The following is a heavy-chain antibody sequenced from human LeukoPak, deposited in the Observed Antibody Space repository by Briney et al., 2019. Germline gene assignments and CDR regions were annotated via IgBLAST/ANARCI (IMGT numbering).Heavy chain of an antibody. J-gene: IGHJ4*02. Sequence: GGSLRLSCEASGFTFSSYTMNWVRQAPGKGLEWVSSIFPSGGEIHYADSVRGRFTISRDNSKSTLSLQMNSLRAEDTAIYYCATYRQVLLPFESWGQGTLVTVSS. CDR2: IFPSGGEI. CDR3: ATYRQVLLPFES. CDR1: GFTFSSYT. V-gene: IGHV3-23*01. D-gene: IGHD2-8*02.